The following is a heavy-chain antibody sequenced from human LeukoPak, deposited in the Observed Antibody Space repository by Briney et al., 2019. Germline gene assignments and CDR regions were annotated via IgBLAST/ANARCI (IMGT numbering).Heavy chain of an antibody. CDR3: ASSTTVPYYFDY. CDR1: GGSISSYY. Sequence: SETLSLTCTVSGGSISSYYWSCIRQPAGKGLEWIGRIYTSGSTNYNPSLKSRVTISVDKSKNQFSLKLTSVTVADTAVYYCASSTTVPYYFDYWGQGTLVTVSS. CDR2: IYTSGST. D-gene: IGHD4-17*01. J-gene: IGHJ4*02. V-gene: IGHV4-4*07.